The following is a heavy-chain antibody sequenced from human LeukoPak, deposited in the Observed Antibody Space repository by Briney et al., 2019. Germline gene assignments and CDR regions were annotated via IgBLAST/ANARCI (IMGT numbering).Heavy chain of an antibody. CDR1: GGSISSYY. V-gene: IGHV4-59*01. D-gene: IGHD3-3*01. J-gene: IGHJ3*01. CDR2: IYYSGST. CDR3: ARTDPYDFWSGLVN. Sequence: PSETLSLTCTVSGGSISSYYWSWIRQPPGKGLEWIGYIYYSGSTNYNPSLKSRVTISVDTSKNQFSLKLTSVTAADTAVYYCARTDPYDFWSGLVNWGQGTMVTVSS.